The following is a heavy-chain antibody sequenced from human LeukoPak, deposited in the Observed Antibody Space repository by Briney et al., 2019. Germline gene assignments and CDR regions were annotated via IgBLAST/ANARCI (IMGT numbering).Heavy chain of an antibody. V-gene: IGHV3-20*04. CDR2: INWNGGGT. Sequence: PGGSLRLSCAASGFTFDDYGMSWVRQAPRKGLEWVSGINWNGGGTGYADSVKGRFTISRDNAKNSLYLQMNSLRAEDTAVYYCAREGCSGGSCYSWAAFDIWGQGTMVTVSS. CDR3: AREGCSGGSCYSWAAFDI. CDR1: GFTFDDYG. J-gene: IGHJ3*02. D-gene: IGHD2-15*01.